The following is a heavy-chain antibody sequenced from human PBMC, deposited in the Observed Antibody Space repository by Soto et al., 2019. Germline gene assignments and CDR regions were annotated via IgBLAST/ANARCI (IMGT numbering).Heavy chain of an antibody. CDR3: ARDLGSSSNTLDY. CDR2: ISAYNGNT. V-gene: IGHV1-18*01. D-gene: IGHD6-6*01. J-gene: IGHJ4*02. CDR1: GYTFTSYG. Sequence: ASVKVSCKASGYTFTSYGISWVRQAPGQGLEWMGWISAYNGNTNYADSVKGRFTISRDNSKNTLYLQMNSLRAEDTAVYYCARDLGSSSNTLDYWGQGTLVTVSS.